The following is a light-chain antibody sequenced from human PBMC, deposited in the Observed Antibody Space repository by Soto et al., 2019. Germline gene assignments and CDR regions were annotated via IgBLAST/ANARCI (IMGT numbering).Light chain of an antibody. V-gene: IGKV4-1*01. CDR2: WAS. J-gene: IGKJ4*01. Sequence: DIVISESPYCLAVSLFERATINCKSSQSVLFNSKNKNYLAWYQQKPGQPPKLLIYWASTRESGVPDRFSGSGSGTDFTLTISRLQAEDVAVYYCQQYYNTPLTFGGGTKVDIK. CDR3: QQYYNTPLT. CDR1: QSVLFNSKNKNY.